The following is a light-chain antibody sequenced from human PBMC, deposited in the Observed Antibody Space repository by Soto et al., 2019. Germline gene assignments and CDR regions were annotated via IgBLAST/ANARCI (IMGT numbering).Light chain of an antibody. Sequence: AIRMTQPPSSLSASTGDTVTIPCRASQGISSYLAWYQQKPGKAPKLLIYAASTLPSGVPSRFSGSGSGTDFTLTISSLQPEDFATYYCQQSYSNTQTFGQGTKVDIK. V-gene: IGKV1-8*01. J-gene: IGKJ1*01. CDR1: QGISSY. CDR3: QQSYSNTQT. CDR2: AAS.